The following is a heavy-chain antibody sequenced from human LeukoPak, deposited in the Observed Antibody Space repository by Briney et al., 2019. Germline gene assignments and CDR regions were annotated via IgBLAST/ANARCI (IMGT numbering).Heavy chain of an antibody. CDR1: GFTFSSYT. V-gene: IGHV3-48*04. J-gene: IGHJ1*01. CDR2: ISFSGSTI. CDR3: AGGGYYDSSGYYYVGYFHH. Sequence: PGGSLRLSCAASGFTFSSYTMNWVRQAPGKGLEWVSYISFSGSTIYYADSVKGRFTISRDNAKNSLYVQMNSLRAEDTAVYYCAGGGYYDSSGYYYVGYFHHWGQGTLVTVSS. D-gene: IGHD3-22*01.